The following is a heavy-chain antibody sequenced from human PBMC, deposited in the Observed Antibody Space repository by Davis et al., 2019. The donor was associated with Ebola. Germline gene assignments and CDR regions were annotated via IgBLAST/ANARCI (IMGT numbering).Heavy chain of an antibody. CDR2: IFWDDDR. D-gene: IGHD2-8*01. CDR1: GFSLSTSGMG. Sequence: SGPTLVKPTQTLTLTCTFSGFSLSTSGMGVGWIRQPPGKALECLGFIFWDDDRRYSPSLKSRLTITRDTSKNQVVLTMTNMDPADTATYYCTRLANTNGWFYFDSWGQGSLVTVSS. V-gene: IGHV2-5*02. J-gene: IGHJ4*02. CDR3: TRLANTNGWFYFDS.